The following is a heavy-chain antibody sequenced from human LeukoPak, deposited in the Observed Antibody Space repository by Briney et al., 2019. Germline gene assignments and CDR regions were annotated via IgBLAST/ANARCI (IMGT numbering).Heavy chain of an antibody. V-gene: IGHV1-46*01. Sequence: TSVKVSCKAFGYTFTSNYMHWVRQAPGQGPEWMGVISPSGGSTTYAQKFQGRVTLTRDMSTSTDYLELSSLRSEDTAVYYCAILKGSSGYHFDYWGQGTLVTVSS. CDR1: GYTFTSNY. CDR2: ISPSGGST. J-gene: IGHJ4*02. CDR3: AILKGSSGYHFDY. D-gene: IGHD3-22*01.